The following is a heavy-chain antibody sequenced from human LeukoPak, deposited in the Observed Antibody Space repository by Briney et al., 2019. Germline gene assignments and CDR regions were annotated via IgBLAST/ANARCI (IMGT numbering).Heavy chain of an antibody. V-gene: IGHV3-21*01. Sequence: KPGGSLRLSCAASGFTFSSYSMNWVRQAPGKGLEWVSSISSSSSYIYYADSVKGRFTISRDNAKNSLYLQINSLRAEDTAVYYCARGGPRYYYGSGSDFDYWGQGTLVTVSS. CDR3: ARGGPRYYYGSGSDFDY. D-gene: IGHD3-10*01. CDR2: ISSSSSYI. CDR1: GFTFSSYS. J-gene: IGHJ4*02.